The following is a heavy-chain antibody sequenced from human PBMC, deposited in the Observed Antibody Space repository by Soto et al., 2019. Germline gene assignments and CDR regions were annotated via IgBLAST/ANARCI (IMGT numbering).Heavy chain of an antibody. J-gene: IGHJ4*02. CDR1: GYTFTSYA. V-gene: IGHV1-3*01. Sequence: QVQLVQSGAEVKKPGASVKVSCKASGYTFTSYAMHWVRQAPGQRLEWMGWINAGNGNTKYSQKFQGRVTITRDTSASTAYMELSSLRSEDTAVYYCAGSSGYYLIDDYWGQGTLVTVSS. CDR2: INAGNGNT. D-gene: IGHD3-22*01. CDR3: AGSSGYYLIDDY.